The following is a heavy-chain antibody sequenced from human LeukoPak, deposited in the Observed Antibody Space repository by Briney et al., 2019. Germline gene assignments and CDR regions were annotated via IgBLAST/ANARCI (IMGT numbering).Heavy chain of an antibody. CDR2: ISYDGSNK. CDR1: GFTFSSYG. D-gene: IGHD5-24*01. CDR3: ARGDGRDGYNSDYYYYYMDV. Sequence: GRSLRLSCAASGFTFSSYGMHWVRQAPGKGLEWVAVISYDGSNKYYADSVKGRFTISRDNSKNTLYLQMNSLRAEDTAVYYCARGDGRDGYNSDYYYYYMDVWGKGTTVTVSS. J-gene: IGHJ6*03. V-gene: IGHV3-30*03.